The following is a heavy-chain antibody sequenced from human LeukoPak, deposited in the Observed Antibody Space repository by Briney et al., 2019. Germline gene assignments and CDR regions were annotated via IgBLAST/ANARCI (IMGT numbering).Heavy chain of an antibody. CDR2: ISGSGGST. J-gene: IGHJ4*02. CDR1: GFTFSSYA. V-gene: IGHV3-23*01. Sequence: GGSLRLFCAASGFTFSSYAMSWVRQAPGKGLEWVSAISGSGGSTYYADSVKGRFTISRDNSKNTLYLQMNSLRAEDTAVYYCASHKTYYFDSSGYYYHECWGQGALVSVCS. D-gene: IGHD3-22*01. CDR3: ASHKTYYFDSSGYYYHEC.